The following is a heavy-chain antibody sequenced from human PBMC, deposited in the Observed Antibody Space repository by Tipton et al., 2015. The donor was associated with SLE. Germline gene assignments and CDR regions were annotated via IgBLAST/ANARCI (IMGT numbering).Heavy chain of an antibody. D-gene: IGHD4-17*01. CDR1: GDSIRNYY. J-gene: IGHJ5*01. CDR2: TYFSGST. Sequence: TLSLTCTVSGDSIRNYYWSWIRQSPGKGLEWIGHTYFSGSTNYNPSLKSRVTISVDTAKNQFSLKLSSVTAADTAVYYCTKDLRDYGDSASDSWGQGTLVTVSS. CDR3: TKDLRDYGDSASDS. V-gene: IGHV4-59*01.